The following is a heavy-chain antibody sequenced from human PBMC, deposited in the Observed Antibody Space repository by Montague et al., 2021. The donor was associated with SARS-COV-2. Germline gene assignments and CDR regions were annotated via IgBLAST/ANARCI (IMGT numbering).Heavy chain of an antibody. CDR2: INYGETT. J-gene: IGHJ3*02. Sequence: SETLSLTCTVSGDSISSSSNYWGWIRQSPGKGLEWIGSINYGETTYYNPSLKSRLTISVDTSKSQFSLRLMSVTAADSAVYYCARPKHDNSPDRDFDIWGQGTMVTVSS. V-gene: IGHV4-39*01. CDR1: GDSISSSSNY. CDR3: ARPKHDNSPDRDFDI. D-gene: IGHD3-22*01.